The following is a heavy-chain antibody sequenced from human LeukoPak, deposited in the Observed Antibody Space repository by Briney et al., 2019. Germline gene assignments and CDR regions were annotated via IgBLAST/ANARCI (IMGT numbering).Heavy chain of an antibody. Sequence: GGSLRLSCAVSGFTVFSNYMSWVRHAPGKGLECVSVIYRGGRTDYAVPVKGRFTISRDNSKNTLYLQMNSLRAEDTAVYYCARDLVGYDSSGYYYVSDYWGQGTVVTVSS. D-gene: IGHD3-22*01. CDR1: GFTVFSNY. V-gene: IGHV3-66*02. CDR3: ARDLVGYDSSGYYYVSDY. CDR2: IYRGGRT. J-gene: IGHJ4*02.